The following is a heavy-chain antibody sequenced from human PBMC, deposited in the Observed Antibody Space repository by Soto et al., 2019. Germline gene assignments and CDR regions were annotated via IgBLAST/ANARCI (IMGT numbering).Heavy chain of an antibody. D-gene: IGHD2-15*01. Sequence: GGSLRLSCAASGFTFSSYGMHWVRQAPGKGLEWVAVIWYDGSNKYYADSVKGRFTISRDNSKNTLYLQMNSLRAEDTAVYYCARDHKDIVVVVAPYYYYYGMDVWGQGTTVTVSS. V-gene: IGHV3-33*01. J-gene: IGHJ6*02. CDR2: IWYDGSNK. CDR1: GFTFSSYG. CDR3: ARDHKDIVVVVAPYYYYYGMDV.